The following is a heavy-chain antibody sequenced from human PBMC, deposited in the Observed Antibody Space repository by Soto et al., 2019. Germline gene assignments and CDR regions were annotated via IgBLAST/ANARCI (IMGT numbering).Heavy chain of an antibody. V-gene: IGHV1-58*02. D-gene: IGHD2-8*02. CDR3: AGDSVVSGVDWSYFYIGV. Sequence: GASVKVSCKASAFTFTSSAMQWVRQARGQRLEWIGWIVVGSGKTDYEQKFQERVTITRDMSTSTAYMELSSLRSEDTAVYYCAGDSVVSGVDWSYFYIGVWGKGTTVTVSS. J-gene: IGHJ6*03. CDR1: AFTFTSSA. CDR2: IVVGSGKT.